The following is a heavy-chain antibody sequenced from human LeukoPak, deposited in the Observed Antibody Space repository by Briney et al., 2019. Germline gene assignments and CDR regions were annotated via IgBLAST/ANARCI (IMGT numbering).Heavy chain of an antibody. Sequence: GWSLRLSCAASGFTFSSYAMHWVRQAPGKGLEYVSAISSNGGSTYYANSVKGRFTISRDNSKDTLYLQMGSLRAEDMAVYYCARDGTVTTDNAFDIWGQGTMVTVSS. D-gene: IGHD4-17*01. V-gene: IGHV3-64*01. CDR2: ISSNGGST. J-gene: IGHJ3*02. CDR1: GFTFSSYA. CDR3: ARDGTVTTDNAFDI.